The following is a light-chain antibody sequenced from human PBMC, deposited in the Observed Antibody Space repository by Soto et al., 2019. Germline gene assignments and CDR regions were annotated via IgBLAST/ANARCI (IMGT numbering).Light chain of an antibody. J-gene: IGKJ2*01. V-gene: IGKV1-39*01. Sequence: DVQMTQAPSSLSSSVGDIVTITCRASQNIDSYFNWYQQKTGRPPTRLIYTTSRLQSVVPTRFNSSVSGPDFTLTISNLQPADFATSSCHHSYLTPPAFGQGT. CDR2: TTS. CDR1: QNIDSY. CDR3: HHSYLTPPA.